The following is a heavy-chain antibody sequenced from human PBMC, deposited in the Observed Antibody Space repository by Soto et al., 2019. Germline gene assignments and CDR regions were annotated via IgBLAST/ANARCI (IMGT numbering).Heavy chain of an antibody. CDR3: AKDQGDSWKNYFDY. J-gene: IGHJ4*02. CDR1: GFTFSSYA. Sequence: GGSLRLSCAASGFTFSSYAMSWVRQAPGKRLEWVSVISGGGYTTYYADSVKGRFTVSRDNSQNTLYLQMNSLRVEDTAVYYCAKDQGDSWKNYFDYWGQGTLVTVSS. CDR2: ISGGGYTT. D-gene: IGHD1-1*01. V-gene: IGHV3-23*01.